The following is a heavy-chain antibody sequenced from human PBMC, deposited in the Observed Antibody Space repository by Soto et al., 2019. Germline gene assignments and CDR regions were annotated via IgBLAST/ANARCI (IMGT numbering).Heavy chain of an antibody. CDR1: GYSFTSYW. J-gene: IGHJ3*02. V-gene: IGHV5-51*01. CDR2: IYPGDSDT. Sequence: GESLKISCKGSGYSFTSYWIGWVRQMPGKGLEWMGIIYPGDSDTRYSPSFQGQVTISADKSISTAYLQWSSLKASDTAMYYCARPPWTAIRDRAFAIWGQGTMVTVSS. D-gene: IGHD2-21*02. CDR3: ARPPWTAIRDRAFAI.